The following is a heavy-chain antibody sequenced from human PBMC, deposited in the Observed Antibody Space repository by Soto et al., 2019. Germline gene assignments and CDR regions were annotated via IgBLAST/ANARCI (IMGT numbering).Heavy chain of an antibody. CDR3: ARDLPPSYDSSGYSVFDI. CDR2: IYSSGST. CDR1: GGSISSYY. J-gene: IGHJ3*02. D-gene: IGHD3-22*01. Sequence: QVQLQESGPGLVKPSETLSLTCSVSGGSISSYYWSWIRQSPGKGLEWIGYIYSSGSTNYNPSLKMRVTIAVDTAKNQFSLKRSSVTAADTAVYYCARDLPPSYDSSGYSVFDIWGQGTMVTVSS. V-gene: IGHV4-59*01.